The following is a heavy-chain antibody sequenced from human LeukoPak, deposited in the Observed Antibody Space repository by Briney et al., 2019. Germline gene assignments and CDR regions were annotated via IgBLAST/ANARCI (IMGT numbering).Heavy chain of an antibody. CDR1: GGSISSNN. Sequence: SETLSLTCTVSGGSISSNNWSSVRQPPGKGLEWIGYIYYSGTNCNPSLKSRVTISLDTSKNQFSLKLSSVTAADTAVYYCARGLYSSGYYFDHWGQGTLVTVSS. J-gene: IGHJ4*02. D-gene: IGHD3-22*01. CDR3: ARGLYSSGYYFDH. CDR2: IYYSGT. V-gene: IGHV4-59*08.